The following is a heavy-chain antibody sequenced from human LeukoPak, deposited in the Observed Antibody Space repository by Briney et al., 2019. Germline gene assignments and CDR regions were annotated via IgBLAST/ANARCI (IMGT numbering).Heavy chain of an antibody. CDR2: IYYSGST. Sequence: PSETLSLTCTVSGGSVSSGSYYWSWIRQPPGKGLEWIGYIYYSGSTNYNPSLKSRVTISVDTSKNQFSLKLSSVTAADTAVYYCARARLPYYGSGKYFDYWGQGTLVTVSS. J-gene: IGHJ4*02. D-gene: IGHD3-10*01. CDR1: GGSVSSGSYY. CDR3: ARARLPYYGSGKYFDY. V-gene: IGHV4-61*01.